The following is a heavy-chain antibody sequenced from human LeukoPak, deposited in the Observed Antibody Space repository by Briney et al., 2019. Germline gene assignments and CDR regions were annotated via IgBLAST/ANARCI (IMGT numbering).Heavy chain of an antibody. Sequence: SETLSLTCTVSGGSISSSSYYWGWIRQPPGKGLEWIGSIYYSGSTYYNPSLKSRVTISVDTSKNPFSLKLSSVTAADTAVYYCARRTWDYALNWGQGTLVTVSS. CDR3: ARRTWDYALN. CDR2: IYYSGST. CDR1: GGSISSSSYY. J-gene: IGHJ4*02. D-gene: IGHD3-16*01. V-gene: IGHV4-39*01.